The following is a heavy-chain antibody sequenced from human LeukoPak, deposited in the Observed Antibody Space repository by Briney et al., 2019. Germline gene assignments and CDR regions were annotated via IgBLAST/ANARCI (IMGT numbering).Heavy chain of an antibody. CDR3: ARDSSGWYYFDY. J-gene: IGHJ4*02. CDR1: GVSISSYY. CDR2: IYYSGST. V-gene: IGHV4-59*01. D-gene: IGHD6-19*01. Sequence: SGTLSLTCTVSGVSISSYYWSWIRQPPGKGLEWIRYIYYSGSTNYNPSLKSRVTISVDTSKNQFSLKLSSVTAADTAVYYCARDSSGWYYFDYWGQGTLVTVSS.